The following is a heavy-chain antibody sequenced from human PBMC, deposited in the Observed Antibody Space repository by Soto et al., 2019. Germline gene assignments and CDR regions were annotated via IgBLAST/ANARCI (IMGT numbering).Heavy chain of an antibody. CDR2: IYYSGST. CDR1: GGSISSYY. Sequence: PSETLSLTCTVSGGSISSYYWSWIRQPPGKGLEWIGYIYYSGSTNYNPSLKSRVTISVDTSKNQFSLKLSSATAADTAVYYCARDQAAYYDSSGYDNWLDPWGQGTLVTVSS. V-gene: IGHV4-59*01. CDR3: ARDQAAYYDSSGYDNWLDP. D-gene: IGHD3-22*01. J-gene: IGHJ5*02.